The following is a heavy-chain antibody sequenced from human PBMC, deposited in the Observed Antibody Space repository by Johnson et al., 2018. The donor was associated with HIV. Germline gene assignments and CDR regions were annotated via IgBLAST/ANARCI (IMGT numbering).Heavy chain of an antibody. CDR2: ISYDGSYE. V-gene: IGHV3-30*03. J-gene: IGHJ3*02. CDR1: GFVFSDSH. D-gene: IGHD6-25*01. CDR3: ARPYILLRLVSAFDI. Sequence: QVQLVESGGDLVKPGGSLRLSCVASGFVFSDSHMSWIRQAPGKGLEWVAVISYDGSYEYYADSVKGRFTISRDNFKNTLYLQMNGLRDEDTAVYCCARPYILLRLVSAFDIWGQGTMVTVSS.